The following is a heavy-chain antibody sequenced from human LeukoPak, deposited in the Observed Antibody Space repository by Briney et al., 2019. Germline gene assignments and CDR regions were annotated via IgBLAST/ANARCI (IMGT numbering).Heavy chain of an antibody. D-gene: IGHD5-24*01. V-gene: IGHV3-23*01. CDR2: ISGSGGST. CDR1: GFTFSSYS. CDR3: AKARDGYNGFFFYDAFDI. Sequence: QPGGSLRLSCAASGFTFSSYSMSWVRQAPGKGLEWVSAISGSGGSTYYADSVKGRFTISRDNSKNTLFLQMNSLRAEDAAVYYCAKARDGYNGFFFYDAFDIWGQGTMVTVSS. J-gene: IGHJ3*02.